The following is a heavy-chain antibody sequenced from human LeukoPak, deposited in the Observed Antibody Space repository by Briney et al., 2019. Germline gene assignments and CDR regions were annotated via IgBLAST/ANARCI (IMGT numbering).Heavy chain of an antibody. CDR2: INSDESRT. CDR1: GFTFSTYW. D-gene: IGHD4-23*01. Sequence: GGSLRLSCAASGFTFSTYWMHWVRQAPGKGLMWVSRINSDESRTSYADSVKGRFTISRDNAKNTLYLQMNSLRSEDTAVYYCARDYGGSSPFDYWGQGTLVTVSS. J-gene: IGHJ4*02. CDR3: ARDYGGSSPFDY. V-gene: IGHV3-74*01.